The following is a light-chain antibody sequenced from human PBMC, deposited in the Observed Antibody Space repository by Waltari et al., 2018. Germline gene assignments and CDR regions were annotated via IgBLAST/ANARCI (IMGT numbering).Light chain of an antibody. CDR3: QHYVRLPAT. Sequence: IVLTQSPGTLSLSPGERATLSCRASQSVSRSLAWYQQKPGQAPKRLIYGASTRATGLPDRFTGSGSGTDFSLTISSLEPEDFAIYFCQHYVRLPATFGQGTKVEIK. CDR2: GAS. J-gene: IGKJ1*01. V-gene: IGKV3-20*01. CDR1: QSVSRS.